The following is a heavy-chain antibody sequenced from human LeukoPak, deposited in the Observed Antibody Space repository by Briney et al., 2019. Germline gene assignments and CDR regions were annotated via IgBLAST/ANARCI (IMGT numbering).Heavy chain of an antibody. CDR2: IYSGGST. J-gene: IGHJ4*02. D-gene: IGHD6-13*01. CDR1: GFTVNSNH. Sequence: GSLRLSFAASGFTVNSNHMSWVRPGPGKGLEWVSVIYSGGSTYYAYSVKGRFTISRDNSKNTLYLQMNSLRAEDTAVYYCASHSSSWYGFDYWGQGTLVTVSS. CDR3: ASHSSSWYGFDY. V-gene: IGHV3-53*01.